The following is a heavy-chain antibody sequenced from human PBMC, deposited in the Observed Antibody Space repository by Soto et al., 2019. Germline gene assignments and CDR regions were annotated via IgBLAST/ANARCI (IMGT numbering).Heavy chain of an antibody. Sequence: TSETLSLTCVVSGGFLSDYFWSWIRQPPGMALEWIGEINHLGSINYNPSLKSRVTMSVDTSKNQFSLTLNSVTAADTATYYCARGGISHWAYFYYMDVRDRGTTVTVSS. J-gene: IGHJ6*03. CDR1: GGFLSDYF. CDR3: ARGGISHWAYFYYMDV. D-gene: IGHD2-21*01. V-gene: IGHV4-34*01. CDR2: INHLGSI.